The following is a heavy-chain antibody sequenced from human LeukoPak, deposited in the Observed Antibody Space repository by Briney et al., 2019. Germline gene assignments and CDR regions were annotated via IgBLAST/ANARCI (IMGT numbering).Heavy chain of an antibody. D-gene: IGHD4-17*01. V-gene: IGHV3-30*04. Sequence: PGGSLRLSCAASGFTFSSYAMHWVRQAPGKGLEWVAVISYDGSNKYYADSVKGRFTISRDNSKNTLYLQMNSLRAEDTAVFYCARNFYGDYENYFDYWGQGTLVTVSS. J-gene: IGHJ4*02. CDR3: ARNFYGDYENYFDY. CDR1: GFTFSSYA. CDR2: ISYDGSNK.